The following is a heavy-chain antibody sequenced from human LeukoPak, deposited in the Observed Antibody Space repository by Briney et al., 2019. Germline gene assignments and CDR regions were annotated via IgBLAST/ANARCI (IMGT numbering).Heavy chain of an antibody. CDR1: GYSFTDYY. V-gene: IGHV1-2*04. CDR3: ARETTAVTTSWYFDL. J-gene: IGHJ2*01. D-gene: IGHD4-17*01. Sequence: ASLQVSCKASGYSFTDYYIHWVRQAPGQGLEWMGWINPFSGGTKYAQKFQGWVTMTRDTSISTAYMELSRLTSDDTAVYYCARETTAVTTSWYFDLWGRGTLVTVSS. CDR2: INPFSGGT.